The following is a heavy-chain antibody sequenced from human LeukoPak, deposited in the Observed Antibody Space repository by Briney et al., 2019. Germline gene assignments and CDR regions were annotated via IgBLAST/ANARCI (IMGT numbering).Heavy chain of an antibody. Sequence: SVTVSFKASGGTFISYAISWVRQAPGRGLEWMGGIIPIFGTADYAQKFLGRVTITADKSTSTAYMELSSLRSEDTAVYYGARERGDRDTFDIWGQGTMVTVSS. CDR3: ARERGDRDTFDI. V-gene: IGHV1-69*06. J-gene: IGHJ3*02. CDR1: GGTFISYA. CDR2: IIPIFGTA. D-gene: IGHD7-27*01.